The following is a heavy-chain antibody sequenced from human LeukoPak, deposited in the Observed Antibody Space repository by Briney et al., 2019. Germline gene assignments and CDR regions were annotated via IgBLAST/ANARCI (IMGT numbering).Heavy chain of an antibody. D-gene: IGHD2-8*01. Sequence: GESLQISCKGSGYSFTSYWISWVRQMPGKGLEWMGRIDPSDSYTNYSPSFQGHVTISADKSISTAYLQWSSLKASDTAMYYCARLAYCTNGVCQYYFDYWGQGTLVTVSS. CDR2: IDPSDSYT. J-gene: IGHJ4*02. CDR1: GYSFTSYW. V-gene: IGHV5-10-1*01. CDR3: ARLAYCTNGVCQYYFDY.